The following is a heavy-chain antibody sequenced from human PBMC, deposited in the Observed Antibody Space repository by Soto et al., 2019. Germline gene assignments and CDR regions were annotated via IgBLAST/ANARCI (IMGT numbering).Heavy chain of an antibody. CDR1: GYTFTGYY. J-gene: IGHJ3*02. D-gene: IGHD4-17*01. V-gene: IGHV1-2*02. Sequence: ASVKVSCKASGYTFTGYYMHWVRQAPGQGLEWVGWINPNSGGTNYAQKFQGRVTMTRDTSISTAYMELSRLRSDDTAVYYCARGFDYAGAFDIWGQGTMVTVSS. CDR2: INPNSGGT. CDR3: ARGFDYAGAFDI.